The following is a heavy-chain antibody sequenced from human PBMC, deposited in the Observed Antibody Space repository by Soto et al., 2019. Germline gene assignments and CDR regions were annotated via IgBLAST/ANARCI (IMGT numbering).Heavy chain of an antibody. CDR1: GGSISSGGYY. D-gene: IGHD3-10*01. V-gene: IGHV4-31*03. CDR3: ARDPESYGSGSYYNRGAFDI. J-gene: IGHJ3*02. Sequence: NPSETLSLTCTVSGGSISSGGYYWSWIRQHPGKGLEWIGYIYYSGSTYYNPSLKSRVTISVDTSKNQFSLKLSSVTAADTAVYYCARDPESYGSGSYYNRGAFDIWGQGTMVTVSS. CDR2: IYYSGST.